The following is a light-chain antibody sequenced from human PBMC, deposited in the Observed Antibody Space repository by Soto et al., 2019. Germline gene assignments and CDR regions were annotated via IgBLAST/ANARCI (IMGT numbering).Light chain of an antibody. J-gene: IGLJ1*01. CDR1: SSDVGSYSL. V-gene: IGLV2-23*01. Sequence: QSALTQPASVSGSPGQSITISCTGTSSDVGSYSLVSWYQQHPGKAPKLMIYEANKRPSGVPGRFSGSKSGNTASLTISGLQAEDEADYYCCSYAGSYPFVFGTGTKLTVL. CDR2: EAN. CDR3: CSYAGSYPFV.